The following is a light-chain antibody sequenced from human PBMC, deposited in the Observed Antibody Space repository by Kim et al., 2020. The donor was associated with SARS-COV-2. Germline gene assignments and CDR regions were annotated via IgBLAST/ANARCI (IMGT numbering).Light chain of an antibody. Sequence: DIQMTQSPSSLSASVGDRVTITCRASQDISRYLNWYQQKPGKAPKLLIYTASSLQSGVPSRFTGSGSETDFTLTISSLQPEDFATYYCQQTYSASRTFGQVTKVDIK. CDR3: QQTYSASRT. CDR1: QDISRY. V-gene: IGKV1-39*01. CDR2: TAS. J-gene: IGKJ1*01.